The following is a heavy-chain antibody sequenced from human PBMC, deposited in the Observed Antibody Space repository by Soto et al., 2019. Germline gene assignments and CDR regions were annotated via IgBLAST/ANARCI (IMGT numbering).Heavy chain of an antibody. V-gene: IGHV3-23*01. D-gene: IGHD3-16*01. Sequence: EMQLLESGGGLVQPGGSLRLSCTASGFTFSNYAMTWVRQAPGKGLNWVSTINNVGYIYDADSVKGRFTISRDDARNTLYLQMNSLRVKDTAVYYCAKRGDGSDRYNYCMDVWGQGTTVIVSS. CDR1: GFTFSNYA. CDR3: AKRGDGSDRYNYCMDV. CDR2: INNVGYI. J-gene: IGHJ6*02.